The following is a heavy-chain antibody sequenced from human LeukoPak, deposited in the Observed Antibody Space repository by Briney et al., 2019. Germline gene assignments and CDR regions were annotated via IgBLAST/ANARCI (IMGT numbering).Heavy chain of an antibody. CDR2: FYYSGTT. D-gene: IGHD3-10*01. V-gene: IGHV4-59*12. CDR3: ARVITMVRGVISPWFDP. CDR1: GASIDSYY. J-gene: IGHJ5*02. Sequence: SETLSLTCTISGASIDSYYWSWVRQPPGKGLEWIGYFYYSGTTNYNPSLKRRVTISVDTSKNQFSLKLSSVTAADTAVYYCARVITMVRGVISPWFDPWGQGTLVTVSS.